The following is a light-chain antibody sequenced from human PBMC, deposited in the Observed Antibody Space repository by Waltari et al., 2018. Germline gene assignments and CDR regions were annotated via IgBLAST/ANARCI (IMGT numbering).Light chain of an antibody. CDR2: GNS. V-gene: IGLV1-40*01. CDR1: SSNIGAGYA. Sequence: QSVLTQPPSVSGAPGPRVTISCTGSSSNIGAGYAVHAYQRLPGTAPKLLIYGNSNRPSGVPDRFSGSKSGTSASLAITGLQAEDEADYYCQSYDSSLSGSVVFGGGTKLTVL. CDR3: QSYDSSLSGSVV. J-gene: IGLJ2*01.